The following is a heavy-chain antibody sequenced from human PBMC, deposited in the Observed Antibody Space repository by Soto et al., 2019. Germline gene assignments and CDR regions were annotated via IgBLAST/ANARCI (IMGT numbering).Heavy chain of an antibody. J-gene: IGHJ4*02. CDR3: ARGSGYYYWDDY. V-gene: IGHV1-69*13. CDR2: IIPRSATS. CDR1: GDTFSTYT. D-gene: IGHD3-22*01. Sequence: SVKVSCKASGDTFSTYTITWMRQAPGQGLEWMGGIIPRSATSKYAQKFQGRVTITADESTSTVYMELSSLRSEDTAVYYCARGSGYYYWDDYWGQVTLVPVSS.